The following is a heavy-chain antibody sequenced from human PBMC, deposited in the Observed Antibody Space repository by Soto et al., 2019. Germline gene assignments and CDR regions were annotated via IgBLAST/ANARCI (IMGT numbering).Heavy chain of an antibody. J-gene: IGHJ1*01. CDR1: GFTFSSYA. D-gene: IGHD4-17*01. V-gene: IGHV3-30-3*01. CDR3: ASPQLTTVVTLRVDYFQH. Sequence: QVQLVESGGGVVQPGRSLRLSCAASGFTFSSYAMHWVRQAPGKGLEWVAVISYDGSNKYYADSVKGRFTISRDNSKNTLYLQMNCLRAEDTAVYYCASPQLTTVVTLRVDYFQHWGQGTLVTVSS. CDR2: ISYDGSNK.